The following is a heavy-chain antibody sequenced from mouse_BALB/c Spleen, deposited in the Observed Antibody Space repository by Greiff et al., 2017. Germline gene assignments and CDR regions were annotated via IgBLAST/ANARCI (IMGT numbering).Heavy chain of an antibody. D-gene: IGHD2-9*01. J-gene: IGHJ2*01. CDR3: ARPYYGYDGFDY. V-gene: IGHV5-17*02. Sequence: EVQRVESGGGLVQPGGSRTLSCAASGFTFSSFGMHWVRQAPEKGLEWVAYISSGSSTIYYADTVKGRFTISRDNPKNTLFLQMTSLRSEDTAMYYCARPYYGYDGFDYWGKGTTLTVSS. CDR2: ISSGSSTI. CDR1: GFTFSSFG.